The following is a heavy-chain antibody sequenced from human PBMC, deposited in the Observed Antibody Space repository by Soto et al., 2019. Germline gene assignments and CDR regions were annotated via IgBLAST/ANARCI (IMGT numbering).Heavy chain of an antibody. CDR1: GGFIRSNW. CDR3: VRNGKYYFDF. CDR2: ISHIGDT. V-gene: IGHV4-4*02. J-gene: IGHJ4*02. Sequence: QVQLQESGPGLVKPSETLSLTCAVSGGFIRSNWWSWVRQPPGKGLEWIGEISHIGDTNYSPSLKSRVTVSLDKSKNQFSLKLSSVTATDTAVYYCVRNGKYYFDFWGQGILVTVSS.